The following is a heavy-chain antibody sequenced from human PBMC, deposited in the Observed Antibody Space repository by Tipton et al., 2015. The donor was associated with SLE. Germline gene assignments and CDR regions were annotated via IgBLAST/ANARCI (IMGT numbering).Heavy chain of an antibody. CDR3: ARGVGATTQWYFDY. V-gene: IGHV4-39*07. CDR1: GGSISSSSYY. J-gene: IGHJ4*02. D-gene: IGHD1-26*01. Sequence: TLSLTCTVSGGSISSSSYYWSWIRQPPGKGLEWIGEINHSGSTNYNPSLKSRVTISVDTSKNQFSLKLSSVTAADTAVYYCARGVGATTQWYFDYWGQGTLVTVSS. CDR2: INHSGST.